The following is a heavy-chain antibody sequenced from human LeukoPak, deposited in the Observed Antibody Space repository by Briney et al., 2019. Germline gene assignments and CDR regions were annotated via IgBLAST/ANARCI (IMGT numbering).Heavy chain of an antibody. CDR1: GGSITNSKW. CDR3: AGKDFGTQNFDF. Sequence: SGTLSLTCDVSGGSITNSKWWTWLRQPPGKGLEWIGEMYHSGSSNYNPSLRSRVTISVDKSKNQFSLKLYSVTAADTALYYCAGKDFGTQNFDFWGQGTLVTVSS. CDR2: MYHSGSS. D-gene: IGHD3-10*01. J-gene: IGHJ4*02. V-gene: IGHV4-4*02.